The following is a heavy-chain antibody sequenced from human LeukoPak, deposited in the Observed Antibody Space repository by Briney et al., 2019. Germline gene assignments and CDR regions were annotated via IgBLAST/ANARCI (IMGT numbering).Heavy chain of an antibody. CDR3: ARFDRDGYAFWYFDL. D-gene: IGHD5-24*01. CDR2: IRSNGYTT. Sequence: PGGSLRLSCAASGFTFSNYVMQWVRQAPGRGLEYVAGIRSNGYTTYYANSVKGRFTISRDISKNTLYLQMGSLRVEDMAVYYCARFDRDGYAFWYFDLWGRGTLVTVSS. CDR1: GFTFSNYV. J-gene: IGHJ2*01. V-gene: IGHV3-64*01.